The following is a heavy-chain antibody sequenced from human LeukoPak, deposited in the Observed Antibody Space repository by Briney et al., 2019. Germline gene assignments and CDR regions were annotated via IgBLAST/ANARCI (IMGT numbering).Heavy chain of an antibody. D-gene: IGHD3-10*01. Sequence: SETLSLTCAVYGGSFSGYYWSWIRQPPGKGLEWIGEINHSGSTNYNPSLKSRVTISVDTSKNQFSLKLSSVTAADTAVYYCARTIYSWFGEIHGMDVWGQGTTVTVSS. CDR2: INHSGST. J-gene: IGHJ6*02. V-gene: IGHV4-34*01. CDR3: ARTIYSWFGEIHGMDV. CDR1: GGSFSGYY.